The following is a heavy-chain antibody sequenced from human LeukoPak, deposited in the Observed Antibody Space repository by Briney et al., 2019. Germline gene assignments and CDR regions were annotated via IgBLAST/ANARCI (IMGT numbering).Heavy chain of an antibody. CDR3: AKAREYCSSTDCYPTFDY. Sequence: GGSLRLSCAASGFTFSSYAMTWVRPAPGKGLEWVSTFSGSGGGTFYVDSVKGRFTISRDNSKNTLYLQMNSLRAEDTAVYYCAKAREYCSSTDCYPTFDYWGQGTLVTVSS. CDR1: GFTFSSYA. CDR2: FSGSGGGT. D-gene: IGHD2-2*01. J-gene: IGHJ4*02. V-gene: IGHV3-23*01.